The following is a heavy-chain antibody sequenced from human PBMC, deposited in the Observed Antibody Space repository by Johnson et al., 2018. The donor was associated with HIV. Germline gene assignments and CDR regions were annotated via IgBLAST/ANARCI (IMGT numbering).Heavy chain of an antibody. CDR3: ARDRGAGSSGAFDI. CDR2: ISYDGSNK. V-gene: IGHV3-30*04. D-gene: IGHD6-6*01. CDR1: GLTFSTFA. Sequence: QVQLVESGGGVVQPGRSLTLSCEVSGLTFSTFAFHWVRQAPGKGLEWVAFISYDGSNKYYADSVKGRFTISRDNSKNTLYLQMNSLRAEDTAVYYCARDRGAGSSGAFDIWGQGTMVTVSS. J-gene: IGHJ3*02.